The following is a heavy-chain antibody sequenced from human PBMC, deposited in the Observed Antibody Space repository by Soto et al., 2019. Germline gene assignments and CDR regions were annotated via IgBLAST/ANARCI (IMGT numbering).Heavy chain of an antibody. V-gene: IGHV1-69*01. CDR3: ARDRKSRPV. J-gene: IGHJ6*02. CDR1: GGTFSSYA. Sequence: GXSVKVSCNASGGTFSSYAISLVRQAPGQGLEWMGGIIPIFGTANYAQKFQGRVTITADESTSTAYMEMSSLRSEDTAVYYCARDRKSRPVWGQGTTVTVSS. CDR2: IIPIFGTA.